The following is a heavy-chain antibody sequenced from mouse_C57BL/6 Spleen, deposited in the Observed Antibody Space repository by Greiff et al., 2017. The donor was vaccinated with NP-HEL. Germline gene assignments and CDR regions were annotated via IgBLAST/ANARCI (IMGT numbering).Heavy chain of an antibody. Sequence: EVQLQQSGPELVKPGASVKISCKASGYTFTDYYMNWVKQSHGKSLEWIGDINPNNGGTSYNQKFKGKATLTVDKSSSTAYMELRSLTSEDSAVYYCARQGGYYGSSYYAMDYWGHRTSVTVSS. CDR1: GYTFTDYY. CDR3: ARQGGYYGSSYYAMDY. CDR2: INPNNGGT. V-gene: IGHV1-26*01. J-gene: IGHJ4*01. D-gene: IGHD1-1*01.